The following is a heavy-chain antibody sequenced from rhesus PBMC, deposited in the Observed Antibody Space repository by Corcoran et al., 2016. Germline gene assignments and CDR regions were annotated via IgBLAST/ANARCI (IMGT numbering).Heavy chain of an antibody. Sequence: QVQLQESGPGLVKPSETLSLPCGVPGCFFSSNSWSWIRLAPGQGLEWIGRIFGDGGSPSYNPSLTSRVTISTDTSKNQFSLKLNSVTAADTAVYYCVRGRVVNDRGADYWGQGVLVTVSS. CDR1: GCFFSSNS. D-gene: IGHD3-28*01. CDR2: IFGDGGSP. CDR3: VRGRVVNDRGADY. V-gene: IGHV4-147*01. J-gene: IGHJ4*01.